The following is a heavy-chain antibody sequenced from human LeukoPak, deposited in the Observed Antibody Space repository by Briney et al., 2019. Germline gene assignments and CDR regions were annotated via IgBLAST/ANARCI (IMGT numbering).Heavy chain of an antibody. D-gene: IGHD2-15*01. CDR3: ARHVFRWLLNWFDP. J-gene: IGHJ5*02. CDR1: DGSLNSTSSY. Sequence: PSETLSLTSTDSDGSLNSTSSYWGCVRHPPGKGLEWIGSIDYSGSTSYNPSLKSRVSISVDTSTNKVSLRLSAVTAADTAVYYCARHVFRWLLNWFDPWGQGTLVTVSS. V-gene: IGHV4-39*01. CDR2: IDYSGST.